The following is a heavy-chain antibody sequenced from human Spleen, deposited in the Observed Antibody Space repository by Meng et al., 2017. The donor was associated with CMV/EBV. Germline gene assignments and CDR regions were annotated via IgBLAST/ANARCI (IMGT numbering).Heavy chain of an antibody. CDR2: ISSSGSTI. Sequence: GGSLRLSCAASGFTFSNYGMHWVRQAPGKGLEWVSYISSSGSTIYYADSVKGRFTISRDNAKNSLYLQMNSLRAEDTAVYYCARYSSFAFDIWGQGTMVTVSS. V-gene: IGHV3-48*04. CDR1: GFTFSNYG. J-gene: IGHJ3*02. D-gene: IGHD6-6*01. CDR3: ARYSSFAFDI.